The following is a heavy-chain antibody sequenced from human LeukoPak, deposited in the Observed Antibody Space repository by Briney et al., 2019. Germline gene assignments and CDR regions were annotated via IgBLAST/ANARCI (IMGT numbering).Heavy chain of an antibody. D-gene: IGHD3-3*01. CDR1: GFTFSSYW. CDR2: INSDGSST. J-gene: IGHJ6*04. CDR3: AREVGTYYDFWSGLDV. V-gene: IGHV3-74*01. Sequence: PGESLRLSCAASGFTFSSYWMHWVRQAPGKGLVWVSRINSDGSSTSYADSVKGRFTISRDNAKNTLYLQMNSLRAEDTAVYYCAREVGTYYDFWSGLDVWGKGTTVAVSS.